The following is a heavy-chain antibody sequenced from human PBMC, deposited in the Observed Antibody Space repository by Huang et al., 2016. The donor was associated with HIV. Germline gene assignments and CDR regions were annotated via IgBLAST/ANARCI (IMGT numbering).Heavy chain of an antibody. D-gene: IGHD3-10*01. V-gene: IGHV4-39*01. Sequence: QLQLQESGPGLVRPSETLSLICTVSGGSITDSNYYWGWIRPPPGKGLEWMGSIYYSGDTDYNPSLKSRVTISVDTSKNRFSLDIRSVAVADTAIYYCARHFGSWSGYFDSWGQGTLVPVSS. J-gene: IGHJ4*02. CDR3: ARHFGSWSGYFDS. CDR1: GGSITDSNYY. CDR2: IYYSGDT.